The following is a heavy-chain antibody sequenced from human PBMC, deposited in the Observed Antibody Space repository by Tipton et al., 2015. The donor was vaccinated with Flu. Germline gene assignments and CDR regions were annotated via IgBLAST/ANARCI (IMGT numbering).Heavy chain of an antibody. D-gene: IGHD3-10*02. CDR3: ARHTGDSVRGVIDY. CDR2: IYHSGNT. J-gene: IGHJ4*02. CDR1: VHPVTSGSY. V-gene: IGHV4-38-2*01. Sequence: TLSLTCVAAVHPVTSGSYWGWVRQPPGKGLEWIGNIYHSGNTYYNPSLKSRLTISVDTSQNQFSLRLSSVTAADTAVYYCARHTGDSVRGVIDYWGQGTLVTVSS.